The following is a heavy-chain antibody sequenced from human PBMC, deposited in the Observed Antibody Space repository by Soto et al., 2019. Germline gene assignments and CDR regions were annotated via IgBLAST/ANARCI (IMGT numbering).Heavy chain of an antibody. J-gene: IGHJ5*02. CDR3: ASHPGSYRRNWFDP. Sequence: PSETLSLTCTVSGCSISIYYWSWIRQPPGKGLEWIGYIYYSGSTNYNPSLKSRVTISVDTSKNQFSLKLSSVTAADTAVYYCASHPGSYRRNWFDPWGQGTLVTVSS. D-gene: IGHD1-26*01. CDR2: IYYSGST. V-gene: IGHV4-59*01. CDR1: GCSISIYY.